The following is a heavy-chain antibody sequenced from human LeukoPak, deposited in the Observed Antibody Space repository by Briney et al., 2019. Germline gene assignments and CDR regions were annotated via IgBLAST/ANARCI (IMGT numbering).Heavy chain of an antibody. D-gene: IGHD1-26*01. CDR3: AKNRGAGSHYYYHMNV. V-gene: IGHV1-46*01. CDR1: GYTFTSYY. J-gene: IGHJ6*03. CDR2: INPSGGST. Sequence: GASVKVSCKVSGYTFTSYYIHWVRQAPGQGLEWMGLINPSGGSTSYAQKFQGRLTMTRDTSTSTVYMELSSLRSEDTAVYYCAKNRGAGSHYYYHMNVWGKGTTVTVSS.